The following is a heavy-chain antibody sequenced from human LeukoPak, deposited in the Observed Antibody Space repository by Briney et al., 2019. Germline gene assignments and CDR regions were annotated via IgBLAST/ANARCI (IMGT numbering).Heavy chain of an antibody. V-gene: IGHV1-18*01. CDR3: AREGAMVRGVPYYYGMDV. D-gene: IGHD3-10*01. Sequence: GASVKVSCKASGYTFISYGISWVRQAPGQGLEWMGWISAYNGNTNYAQKLQGRVTMTTDTSTSTAYMELRSLRSDDTAVYYCAREGAMVRGVPYYYGMDVWGQGTTVTVSS. CDR1: GYTFISYG. J-gene: IGHJ6*02. CDR2: ISAYNGNT.